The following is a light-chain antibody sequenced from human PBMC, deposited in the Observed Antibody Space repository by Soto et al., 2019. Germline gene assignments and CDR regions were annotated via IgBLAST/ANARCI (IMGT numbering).Light chain of an antibody. CDR2: GAS. CDR3: QQYYNWPPT. CDR1: QSVSSN. V-gene: IGKV3-15*01. J-gene: IGKJ1*01. Sequence: EIVMTQSPATLSVSPGEGATLSCRASQSVSSNLGWFQQKPGQAPRLLIYGASTRATGVPARFSGSGSGTEFTLTISSLQSEDFAVYYCQQYYNWPPTFGRGTKVDIK.